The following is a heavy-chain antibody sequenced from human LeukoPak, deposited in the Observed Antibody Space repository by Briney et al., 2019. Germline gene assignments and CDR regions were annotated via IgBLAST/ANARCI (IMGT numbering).Heavy chain of an antibody. J-gene: IGHJ6*03. CDR3: ARGIAARPVDYYYYMDV. CDR1: GGTFSSYA. V-gene: IGHV1-69*01. CDR2: IIPIFGTA. D-gene: IGHD6-6*01. Sequence: GASVKVSCKASGGTFSSYAISWVRQAPGQGLEWMGGIIPIFGTANYAQKSQGRVTITADESTSTAYMELSSLRSEDTAVYYCARGIAARPVDYYYYMDVWGKGTTVTVSS.